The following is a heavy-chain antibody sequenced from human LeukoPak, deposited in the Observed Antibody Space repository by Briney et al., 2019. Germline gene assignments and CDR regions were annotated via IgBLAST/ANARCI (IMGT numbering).Heavy chain of an antibody. V-gene: IGHV3-9*01. CDR2: ISWNSGSI. CDR3: AKGIASCGGDCSYEEHYFDY. Sequence: PGGSLRLSCAASGFTFDDYAMHWVRQAPGKGLEWVSGISWNSGSIGYADSVKGRFTISRDNAKNSLYLQMNSLRAEDTALYYCAKGIASCGGDCSYEEHYFDYWGQGTLVTVSS. CDR1: GFTFDDYA. D-gene: IGHD2-21*02. J-gene: IGHJ4*02.